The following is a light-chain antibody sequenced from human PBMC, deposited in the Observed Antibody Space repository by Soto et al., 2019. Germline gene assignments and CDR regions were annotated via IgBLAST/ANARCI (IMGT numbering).Light chain of an antibody. CDR1: QIVSSNY. V-gene: IGKV3-11*01. J-gene: IGKJ5*01. Sequence: EIVLTQSPATLSLSPGERATLSCRASQIVSSNYLAWYQQKPGQAPRPLIYDASNRATGIPARFSGSGSGTDFTLTISSLEPEDFAVYYCQQRSNWPAFGQGTRLEIK. CDR2: DAS. CDR3: QQRSNWPA.